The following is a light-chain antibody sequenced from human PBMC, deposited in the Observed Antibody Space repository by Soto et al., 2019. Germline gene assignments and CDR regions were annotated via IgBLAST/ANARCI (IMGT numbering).Light chain of an antibody. Sequence: DIQLTQSPSILSASVGERVTMTCRASQGIHTFLAWYQKKPEKAPKLLIYSASTLQSGVPSRFSGSGSGSEFTLTISSLQPEDFGTYYCQQLHAYPLTFGGGTTVDI. J-gene: IGKJ4*01. CDR1: QGIHTF. V-gene: IGKV1-9*01. CDR2: SAS. CDR3: QQLHAYPLT.